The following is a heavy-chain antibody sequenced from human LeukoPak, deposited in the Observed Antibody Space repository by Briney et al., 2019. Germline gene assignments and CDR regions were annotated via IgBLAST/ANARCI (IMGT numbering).Heavy chain of an antibody. J-gene: IGHJ3*02. CDR1: GFTFFINY. Sequence: GGSLRLSCAASGFTFFINYMTWVRQAPGKGLEWVSLIYSGGSPYYADSVKGRFTISRDISKNTMYLQMNSLRAEDTAVYYCARVSSSPAGAFDIWGQGTMVTVSS. V-gene: IGHV3-53*01. CDR3: ARVSSSPAGAFDI. CDR2: IYSGGSP. D-gene: IGHD6-6*01.